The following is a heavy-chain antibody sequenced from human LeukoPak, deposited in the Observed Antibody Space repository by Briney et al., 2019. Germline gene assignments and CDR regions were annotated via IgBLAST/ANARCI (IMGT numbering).Heavy chain of an antibody. J-gene: IGHJ4*02. Sequence: GGSLRLSCAASGFTFDDYAMHWVRQAPGKGLEWVSGISWNSGSIGYADSVKGRFTISRDNAKNSLYLQMNSLGAEDTALYYCAKDKGDSYGYGLDYWGQGTLVTVSS. D-gene: IGHD5-18*01. CDR2: ISWNSGSI. V-gene: IGHV3-9*01. CDR3: AKDKGDSYGYGLDY. CDR1: GFTFDDYA.